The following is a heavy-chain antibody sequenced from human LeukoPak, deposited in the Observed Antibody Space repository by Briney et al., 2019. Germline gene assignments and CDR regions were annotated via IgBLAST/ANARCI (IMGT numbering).Heavy chain of an antibody. CDR3: AKPSRDFDSSGYSHFDY. Sequence: PWGSLRLSCAASGLTFSNYAMHWVRQAPGKGLEWVAFIRFDGSNKYYADSVKGRFSISRDNSKNTLYLQMNSLRGEDTAIYYCAKPSRDFDSSGYSHFDYWGQGTLVTVSS. V-gene: IGHV3-30*02. CDR2: IRFDGSNK. D-gene: IGHD3-22*01. J-gene: IGHJ4*02. CDR1: GLTFSNYA.